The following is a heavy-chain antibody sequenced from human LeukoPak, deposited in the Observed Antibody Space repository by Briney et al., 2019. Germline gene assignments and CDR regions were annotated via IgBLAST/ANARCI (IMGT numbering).Heavy chain of an antibody. V-gene: IGHV5-51*01. CDR3: ARGAYGSGSSYNYYGMDV. CDR1: GYSFATSW. D-gene: IGHD3-10*01. J-gene: IGHJ6*02. Sequence: GESLKISCKGSGYSFATSWLGWVRQMPGKGLEWVGIIYPDDSDSRYSPSFEGQVTFSVAKSVSTAYLQWSSLKASDTAIYYCARGAYGSGSSYNYYGMDVWGQGTPVTVSS. CDR2: IYPDDSDS.